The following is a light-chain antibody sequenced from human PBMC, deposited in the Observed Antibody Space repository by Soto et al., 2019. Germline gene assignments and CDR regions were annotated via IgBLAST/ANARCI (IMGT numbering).Light chain of an antibody. CDR3: VSYTTFSSYV. CDR1: SSDVGSYIY. J-gene: IGLJ1*01. Sequence: QSALTQAASVSGSPGQSITISCTGTSSDVGSYIYVSWYQHHPGKAPKLMIYDVSNRPSGVSNRFSGSKSGNTASLTISGLQAEDEAEYYCVSYTTFSSYVFGTGTKVTVL. CDR2: DVS. V-gene: IGLV2-14*01.